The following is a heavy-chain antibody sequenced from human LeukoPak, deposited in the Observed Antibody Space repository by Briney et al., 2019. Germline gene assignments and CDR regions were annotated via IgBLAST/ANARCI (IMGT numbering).Heavy chain of an antibody. CDR1: GYSFTNYW. J-gene: IGHJ6*04. CDR2: IYPGASDT. Sequence: GESLKISCQASGYSFTNYWIAWIRQMPGKGLDCLGIIYPGASDTKYSPSFQGHVTIAADNSLTTAYLEWSGLKASDSAIYYCARAGSGSESYGMDVWGKGTTVTVSS. CDR3: ARAGSGSESYGMDV. V-gene: IGHV5-51*01. D-gene: IGHD3-10*01.